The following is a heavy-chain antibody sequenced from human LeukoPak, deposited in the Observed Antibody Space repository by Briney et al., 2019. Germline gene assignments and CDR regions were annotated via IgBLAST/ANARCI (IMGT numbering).Heavy chain of an antibody. Sequence: GGSLRLSCTASGFTFGDYVMSWVRQAPGKGLEWVGFIRSKAYGGTTEYAASVKGRFTISRDDSKSIAYLQMNSLKTEDTAVYYCTRGGYNLAYWGQGTLVTVSS. CDR1: GFTFGDYV. D-gene: IGHD5-24*01. V-gene: IGHV3-49*04. J-gene: IGHJ4*02. CDR2: IRSKAYGGTT. CDR3: TRGGYNLAY.